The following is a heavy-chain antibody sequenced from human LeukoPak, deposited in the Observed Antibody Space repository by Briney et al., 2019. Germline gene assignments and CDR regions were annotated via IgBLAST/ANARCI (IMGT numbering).Heavy chain of an antibody. V-gene: IGHV3-21*01. D-gene: IGHD3-9*01. CDR2: ISSSSSYI. CDR1: GFTFSSYS. Sequence: GGSLRLSCAASGFTFSSYSMNWVRQAPGKGLEWVSSISSSSSYIYYADSVKGRFTISRDNAKNSLYLQMNSLRAEDTAVYYCARRVGYYDILTGYYVVGAFDIWGQGTMVTVSS. CDR3: ARRVGYYDILTGYYVVGAFDI. J-gene: IGHJ3*02.